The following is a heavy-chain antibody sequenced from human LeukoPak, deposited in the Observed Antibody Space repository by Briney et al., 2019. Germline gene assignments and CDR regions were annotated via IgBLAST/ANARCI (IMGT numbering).Heavy chain of an antibody. CDR2: INHSGST. V-gene: IGHV4-34*01. J-gene: IGHJ4*02. Sequence: SETLSLTCAVYGGSFSGYYWSWIRQPPGKGLEWIREINHSGSTNYNPSLKSRVTISVDTSKNQFSLKLSSVTAADTAVYYCARGPDYDYVWGSYRRKVDFDYWGQGTLVTVSS. D-gene: IGHD3-16*02. CDR3: ARGPDYDYVWGSYRRKVDFDY. CDR1: GGSFSGYY.